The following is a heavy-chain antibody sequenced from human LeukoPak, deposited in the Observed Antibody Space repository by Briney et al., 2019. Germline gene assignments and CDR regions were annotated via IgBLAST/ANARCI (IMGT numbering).Heavy chain of an antibody. V-gene: IGHV3-53*01. CDR2: IYSGGST. Sequence: PGGSLRLSCAASGFTVSSNYMSWVRQAPGKGLEWVSLIYSGGSTYYADSVKGRFTISRDNSKNTLYPQINYLRAEDTAVYYCARALGYGSGSYYKITHFDYWGQGTLVTVSS. D-gene: IGHD3-10*01. J-gene: IGHJ4*02. CDR3: ARALGYGSGSYYKITHFDY. CDR1: GFTVSSNY.